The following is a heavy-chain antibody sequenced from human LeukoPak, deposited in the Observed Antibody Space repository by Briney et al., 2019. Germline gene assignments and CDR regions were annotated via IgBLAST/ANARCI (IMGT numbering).Heavy chain of an antibody. CDR1: GGSISTSNYY. D-gene: IGHD3-16*01. CDR2: IFYSGST. V-gene: IGHV4-39*01. J-gene: IGHJ2*01. Sequence: SETLSLTCTVSGGSISTSNYYWGWLRQPPGTGLEWIGNIFYSGSTYYSPSLKSRVTIPVDTSKNQFSLKLSSVTAADTAVYYCARHRRLGELFGYWYFDLWGRGTLVTVSS. CDR3: ARHRRLGELFGYWYFDL.